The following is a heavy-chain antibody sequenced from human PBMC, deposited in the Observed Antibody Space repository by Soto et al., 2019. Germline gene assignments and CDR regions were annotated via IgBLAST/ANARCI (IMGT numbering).Heavy chain of an antibody. CDR1: VYTFTSYY. CDR2: INPSVGST. CDR3: ARGQEIYDSMNQDY. Sequence: ASVKGSCKASVYTFTSYYMHWGRQAPGQVLEWMGIINPSVGSTSYAQKFQGRVTMTRDTSTSTVYMELSSLRSEDTAVYYCARGQEIYDSMNQDYWGQGTLVTVSS. J-gene: IGHJ4*02. D-gene: IGHD3-22*01. V-gene: IGHV1-46*01.